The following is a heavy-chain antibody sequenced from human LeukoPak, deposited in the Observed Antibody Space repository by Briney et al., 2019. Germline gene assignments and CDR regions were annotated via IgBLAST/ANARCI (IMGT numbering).Heavy chain of an antibody. CDR2: IKQDGTEK. Sequence: GGSLRLSCAASGLTFSSYWMSWVRQAPGKGLEWVANIKQDGTEKYYVDSVKGRFTISRDNAKNSLYLQMNSLRAEDTAVYYCARRYQYSSSHKFDYWGQGTLVTVSS. CDR3: ARRYQYSSSHKFDY. D-gene: IGHD6-6*01. CDR1: GLTFSSYW. V-gene: IGHV3-7*01. J-gene: IGHJ4*02.